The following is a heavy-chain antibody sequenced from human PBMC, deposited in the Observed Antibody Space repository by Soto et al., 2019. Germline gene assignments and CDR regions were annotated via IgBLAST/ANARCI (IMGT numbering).Heavy chain of an antibody. V-gene: IGHV3-48*03. CDR2: ISDIGSI. Sequence: EVHLVESGGDLVQPGGSLRLSCAASGFTFSSYEMNWVRQAPGKGLEWVSHISDIGSIYYADSVQGRFTISRDNAKNSLYLQMNSLRAEDTAVYYCARSSGSYRPFDCWGQGTLVTVSS. CDR3: ARSSGSYRPFDC. J-gene: IGHJ4*02. CDR1: GFTFSSYE. D-gene: IGHD3-22*01.